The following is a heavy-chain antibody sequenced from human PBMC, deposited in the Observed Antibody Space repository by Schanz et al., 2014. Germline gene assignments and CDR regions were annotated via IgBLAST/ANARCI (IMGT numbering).Heavy chain of an antibody. J-gene: IGHJ2*01. Sequence: QVHLVQSGAEVHKPGASLKISCKASGYTFTNFFLHWVRQAPGQGLEWMGIINPIGGSTTYAQKFQGRVTMTRDTSTSTVYMELSSLRSEDTAVYYCARDGVDAAAGGNYWGRGTLXTVSS. CDR1: GYTFTNFF. D-gene: IGHD6-13*01. CDR2: INPIGGST. V-gene: IGHV1-46*03. CDR3: ARDGVDAAAGGNY.